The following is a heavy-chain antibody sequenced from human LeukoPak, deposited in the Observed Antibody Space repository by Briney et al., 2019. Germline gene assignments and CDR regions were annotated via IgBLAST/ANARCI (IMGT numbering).Heavy chain of an antibody. CDR2: ISPYTGNT. Sequence: ASVKVSCKASGYTFNSYGISWVRQAPGQGLEWMGSISPYTGNTKYAESPQGRVIMTTDTSTRAAYVELRSLRSDDTAVFYCARDQYDYVWGSYRPYFDYWGQGTLVTVYS. V-gene: IGHV1-18*04. CDR3: ARDQYDYVWGSYRPYFDY. CDR1: GYTFNSYG. J-gene: IGHJ4*02. D-gene: IGHD3-16*02.